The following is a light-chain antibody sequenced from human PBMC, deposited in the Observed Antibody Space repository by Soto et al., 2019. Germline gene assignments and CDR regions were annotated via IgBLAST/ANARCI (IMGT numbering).Light chain of an antibody. CDR1: ENIDQW. J-gene: IGKJ3*01. CDR3: QQYKKVPYT. CDR2: DTS. V-gene: IGKV1-5*01. Sequence: DIQMTQSPSTLSASVGDRVIITCRASENIDQWLAWYQQKPGKAPNLLIYDTSTLESGVPSRFSGRGSGTEFALTISSLQPDDFATYYCQQYKKVPYTFGPGTNMEI.